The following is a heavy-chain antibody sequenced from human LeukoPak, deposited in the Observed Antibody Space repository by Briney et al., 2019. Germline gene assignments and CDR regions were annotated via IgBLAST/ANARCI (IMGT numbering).Heavy chain of an antibody. Sequence: SEPLSLTCTVSGGSISSYYWSWIRQPAGKGLEWIGRISSSGSTNYNPSLKSRVTISVDTSKNQFSLKLSSVTAADTAVYFCARGPYSYDSSGAFDIWGQGTMVTVSS. D-gene: IGHD3-22*01. CDR3: ARGPYSYDSSGAFDI. V-gene: IGHV4-4*07. CDR1: GGSISSYY. J-gene: IGHJ3*02. CDR2: ISSSGST.